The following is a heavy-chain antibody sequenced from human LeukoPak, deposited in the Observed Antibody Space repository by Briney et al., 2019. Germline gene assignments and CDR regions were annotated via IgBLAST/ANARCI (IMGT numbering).Heavy chain of an antibody. J-gene: IGHJ6*04. CDR2: ISWNSGHK. D-gene: IGHD3-10*02. Sequence: GGSLRLSCAASGFTFDDYAMHWVRQAPGKGLEWVSGISWNSGHKGYADSVKGRFTISRDNAKNSLYLQMNSLRAEDTAVYYCAELGITMIGGVWGKGTTVTISS. CDR3: AELGITMIGGV. V-gene: IGHV3-9*01. CDR1: GFTFDDYA.